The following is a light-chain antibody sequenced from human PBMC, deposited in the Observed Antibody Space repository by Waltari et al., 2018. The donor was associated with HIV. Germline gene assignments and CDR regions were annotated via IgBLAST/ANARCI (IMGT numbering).Light chain of an antibody. CDR3: TSYAGNSNFVV. J-gene: IGLJ2*01. CDR2: EVN. V-gene: IGLV2-8*01. Sequence: QSALTPPPSASGSPGQSVSIPCTGTNSDVGAYDLASWYQPHPGKAPKLIIYEVNKRPSGVPDRFSGSKSGNTASLIVSGLQAEDEGDYFCTSYAGNSNFVVFGGGTKLTVL. CDR1: NSDVGAYDL.